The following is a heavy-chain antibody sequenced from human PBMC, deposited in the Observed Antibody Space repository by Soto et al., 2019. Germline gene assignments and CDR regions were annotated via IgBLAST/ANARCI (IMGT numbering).Heavy chain of an antibody. CDR2: IYYRGST. D-gene: IGHD6-13*01. CDR1: GGSISGYY. CDR3: ARQQLLPYYYALDV. J-gene: IGHJ6*02. V-gene: IGHV4-59*01. Sequence: SETLSLTCTVSGGSISGYYWSWIRQPPGKGLEYIGYIYYRGSTNYNPSLKSRVTMSVDTSRNLFSLKVNSVTAADTAVYYCARQQLLPYYYALDVWGQGTTVTVSS.